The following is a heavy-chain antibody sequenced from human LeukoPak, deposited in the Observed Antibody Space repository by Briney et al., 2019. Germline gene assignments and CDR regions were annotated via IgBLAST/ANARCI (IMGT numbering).Heavy chain of an antibody. D-gene: IGHD5-18*01. CDR2: INPSGGST. CDR3: ARGVHNYGNFDF. J-gene: IGHJ4*02. CDR1: GYTFTSYY. V-gene: IGHV1-46*01. Sequence: GASVMVACKASGYTFTSYYMHWVRQAPGQGLEWMGVINPSGGSTNYAQKFQGRVTMTRDTSTSTVYMELRSLRSEDTAVYSCARGVHNYGNFDFWGQGTLVTVSS.